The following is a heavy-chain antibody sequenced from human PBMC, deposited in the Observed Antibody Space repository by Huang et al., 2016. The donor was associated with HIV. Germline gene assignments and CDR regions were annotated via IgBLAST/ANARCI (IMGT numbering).Heavy chain of an antibody. J-gene: IGHJ4*02. CDR3: ATVDYYDTSGPQRGYFDN. CDR2: VSPTRGTA. D-gene: IGHD3-22*01. Sequence: QVQLVQSGAEVKKPGSSVKVSCKASGGSFRNFAIGWVRQAPGQGRGGMGGVSPTRGTANDAQKFQGRVTSIADESTSTAYMELSSLRSEDAAVYYCATVDYYDTSGPQRGYFDNWGQGTLVTVSS. V-gene: IGHV1-69*01. CDR1: GGSFRNFA.